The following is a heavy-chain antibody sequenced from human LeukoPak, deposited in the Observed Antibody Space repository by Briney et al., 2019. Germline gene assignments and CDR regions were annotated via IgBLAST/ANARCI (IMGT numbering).Heavy chain of an antibody. Sequence: SETLSLTCTVSGGSISSGGYFWGWIRQHPGKGLEWIGYINYSGTTFYNPSLKSRVTISVDTSKNQFSLKLSSVTAADTAVYYCAREDLSIYSSRDYWGQGTLVTVSS. D-gene: IGHD6-13*01. J-gene: IGHJ4*02. CDR2: INYSGTT. CDR1: GGSISSGGYF. V-gene: IGHV4-31*03. CDR3: AREDLSIYSSRDY.